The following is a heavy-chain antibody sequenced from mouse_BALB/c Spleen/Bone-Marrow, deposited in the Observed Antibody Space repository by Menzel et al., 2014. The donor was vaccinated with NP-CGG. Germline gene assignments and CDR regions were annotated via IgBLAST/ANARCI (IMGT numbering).Heavy chain of an antibody. CDR3: ARYGNYEGFVY. Sequence: VQLQQSGPELVKPGASVKISCKASGYSFSGYYMHWVKQSHVKSLEWIGRINPYNGATNYNQNFKDRANLTVDKSSSTAYMELHSLTPEDSAVFYCARYGNYEGFVYWGQGTLVTVSA. D-gene: IGHD2-1*01. J-gene: IGHJ3*01. CDR2: INPYNGAT. CDR1: GYSFSGYY. V-gene: IGHV1-31*01.